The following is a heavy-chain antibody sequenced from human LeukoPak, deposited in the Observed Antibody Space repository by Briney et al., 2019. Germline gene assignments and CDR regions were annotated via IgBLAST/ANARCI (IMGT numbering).Heavy chain of an antibody. V-gene: IGHV3-30-3*01. CDR2: ISYDGSNK. D-gene: IGHD5-18*01. Sequence: PGRSLRLSCAASGFTFSSYAMHWVRQAPGKGLEWVAVISYDGSNKYYADSVKGRFTISRDNSKNTLYLQMNSLRAEDTAVCYCARAQIPRTAFDYWGQGTLVTVSS. J-gene: IGHJ4*02. CDR1: GFTFSSYA. CDR3: ARAQIPRTAFDY.